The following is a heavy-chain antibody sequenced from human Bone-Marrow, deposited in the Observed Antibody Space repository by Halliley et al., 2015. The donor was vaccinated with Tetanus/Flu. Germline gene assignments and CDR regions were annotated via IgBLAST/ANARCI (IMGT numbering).Heavy chain of an antibody. CDR1: GFTFSSYG. CDR3: ASLAHSSSSGGGLDH. D-gene: IGHD6-6*01. Sequence: SLRLSCAASGFTFSSYGMHWVRQAPGKGLEWVAVISYDGSVKWYADSLKGRITISRDNSKNTLYIEMNSLRAEDTAVYYCASLAHSSSSGGGLDHWGQGTLVTVSS. CDR2: ISYDGSVK. J-gene: IGHJ4*02. V-gene: IGHV3-30*03.